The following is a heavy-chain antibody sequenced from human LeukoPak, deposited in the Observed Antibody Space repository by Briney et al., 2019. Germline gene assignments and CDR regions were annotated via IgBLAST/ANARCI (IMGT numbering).Heavy chain of an antibody. CDR2: INPNSGGT. CDR3: ARGYYYGSGRAFDI. D-gene: IGHD3-10*01. CDR1: GYTFTGYY. J-gene: IGHJ3*02. V-gene: IGHV1-2*02. Sequence: ASVKVSCKASGYTFTGYYMHWVRQAPGQGLEWMGWINPNSGGTNYAQKFQGRVTMTRDTSISTAYMELSRLRSDDTAVYYCARGYYYGSGRAFDIWGQRTMVTVSS.